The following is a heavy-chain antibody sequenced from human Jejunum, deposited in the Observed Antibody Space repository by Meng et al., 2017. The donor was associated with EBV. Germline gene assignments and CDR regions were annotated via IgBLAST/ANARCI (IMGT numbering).Heavy chain of an antibody. CDR1: GGSFNGCF. Sequence: QWRAGVVQPSDTLPHTCGVCGGSFNGCFWTWIRQSPRKALEWIEEINHSETTHHNPSLRSRVIISVDTSKKQFSLTLTSVTAADTAVYYCARGGYGPTTRGREYFVHWGRGTLVTVSS. V-gene: IGHV4-34*02. CDR2: INHSETT. CDR3: ARGGYGPTTRGREYFVH. J-gene: IGHJ1*01. D-gene: IGHD3-9*01.